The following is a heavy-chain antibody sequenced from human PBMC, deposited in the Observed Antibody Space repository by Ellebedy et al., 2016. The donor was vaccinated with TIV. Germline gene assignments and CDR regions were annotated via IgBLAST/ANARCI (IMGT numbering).Heavy chain of an antibody. CDR1: GGSIDSSSNY. J-gene: IGHJ5*02. D-gene: IGHD3-10*01. Sequence: SETLSLTCTVSGGSIDSSSNYWGWIRQPPGKGLEWIGRIYYSGSTYYNPSLKSRVTISVDTSKSQFSLKLSSVTAAETAVYYCARWFGELLYVRWFDPWGQGTLVTVSS. CDR3: ARWFGELLYVRWFDP. V-gene: IGHV4-39*01. CDR2: IYYSGST.